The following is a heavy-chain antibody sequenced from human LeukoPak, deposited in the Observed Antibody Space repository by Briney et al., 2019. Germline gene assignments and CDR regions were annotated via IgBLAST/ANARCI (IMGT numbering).Heavy chain of an antibody. CDR2: ISYDGSNK. CDR3: AREDYDFWSGEGASWFDP. CDR1: GFTFSSYA. Sequence: PGGSLRLSCAASGFTFSSYAMHWVRQAPGKGLEWVAVISYDGSNKYYADSVKGRFTISRDNSKNTLYLQMNSLRAEDTAVYYCAREDYDFWSGEGASWFDPWGQGTLVTVSS. J-gene: IGHJ5*02. V-gene: IGHV3-30*04. D-gene: IGHD3-3*01.